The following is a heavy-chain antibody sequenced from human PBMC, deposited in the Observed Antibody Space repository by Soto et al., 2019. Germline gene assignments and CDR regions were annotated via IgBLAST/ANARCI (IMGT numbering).Heavy chain of an antibody. CDR1: GFTFSDFV. CDR2: ITGSGGSA. V-gene: IGHV3-23*01. J-gene: IGHJ6*02. D-gene: IGHD3-22*01. CDR3: AVHLGQNYYRLDV. Sequence: GGSLRLSCAASGFTFSDFVMSWVRQVPGKGLEWVSAITGSGGSAYYADSVKDRFTISRDNSKRTVFLEVSSLGAADTAVYYCAVHLGQNYYRLDVWGQGTTVTVSS.